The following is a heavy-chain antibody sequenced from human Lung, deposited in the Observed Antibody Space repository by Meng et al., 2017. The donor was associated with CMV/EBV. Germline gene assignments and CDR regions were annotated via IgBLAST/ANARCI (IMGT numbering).Heavy chain of an antibody. CDR1: GGSISSYY. CDR3: ARDLGYCSSTSCYYYYGMDV. CDR2: IYYSGST. Sequence: SETLSLTCTVSGGSISSYYWSWIRQPPGKGLEWIGYIYYSGSTNYNPSLKSRVTISVDTFKNQFSLKLSSVTAADTAVYYCARDLGYCSSTSCYYYYGMDVWGQGTXVTVSS. V-gene: IGHV4-59*01. J-gene: IGHJ6*02. D-gene: IGHD2-2*01.